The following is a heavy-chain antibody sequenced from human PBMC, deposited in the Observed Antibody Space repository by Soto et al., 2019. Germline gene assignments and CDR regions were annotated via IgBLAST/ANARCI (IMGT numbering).Heavy chain of an antibody. CDR2: ISTGGDIT. D-gene: IGHD3-9*01. J-gene: IGHJ4*02. V-gene: IGHV3-23*01. Sequence: EVQLLDSGGGLVHPGESLRLSCAASGFTFSNYAMSWVRQAPGKGLQWVSGISTGGDITYYADSVKGRFSISRDNSKNTLYLQMNRLRAEDTAIYYCGKVLVILTADNGDFDYWGQGTLVTVSS. CDR3: GKVLVILTADNGDFDY. CDR1: GFTFSNYA.